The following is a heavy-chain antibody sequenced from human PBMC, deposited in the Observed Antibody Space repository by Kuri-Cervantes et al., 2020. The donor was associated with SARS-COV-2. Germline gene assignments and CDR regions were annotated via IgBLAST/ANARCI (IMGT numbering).Heavy chain of an antibody. V-gene: IGHV3-43*01. D-gene: IGHD5-18*01. J-gene: IGHJ3*02. CDR3: AKGDWEYSNGFGAFDI. CDR1: GFTFRHYT. CDR2: INWDGTTA. Sequence: GGSLRLSCATSGFTFRHYTMQWVRQAPGKGLEWVSLINWDGTTAFYADSVKGRFSISRDNSKDSLYLQMDSLKIDDTALYYCAKGDWEYSNGFGAFDIWGQGTVVTVSS.